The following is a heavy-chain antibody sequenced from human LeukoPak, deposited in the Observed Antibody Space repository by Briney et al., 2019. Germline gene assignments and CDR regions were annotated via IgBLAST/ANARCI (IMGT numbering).Heavy chain of an antibody. CDR3: ARAREFSSSSGRAYYFDY. J-gene: IGHJ4*02. CDR1: GYSISSGYY. Sequence: SETLSLTCTVSGYSISSGYYWGWIRQPPGKGLEWIGSIYHSGSTYYNPSLKSRVTISVDTSKNQSSLKLSSVTAADTAVYYCARAREFSSSSGRAYYFDYWGQGTLVTVSS. D-gene: IGHD6-6*01. CDR2: IYHSGST. V-gene: IGHV4-38-2*02.